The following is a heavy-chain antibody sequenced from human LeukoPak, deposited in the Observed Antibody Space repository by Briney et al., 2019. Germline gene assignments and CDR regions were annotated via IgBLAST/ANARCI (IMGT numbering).Heavy chain of an antibody. J-gene: IGHJ6*03. V-gene: IGHV3-7*01. CDR2: IKQDGSEK. CDR3: ARVRGSYHGDYYYYMDV. CDR1: GFTFSSYS. Sequence: SGGSLRLSCAASGFTFSSYSMNWVRQAPGKGLEWVANIKQDGSEKYYVDSVKGRFTISRDNAKNSLYLQMNSLRAEDTAVYYCARVRGSYHGDYYYYMDVWGKGTTVTVSS. D-gene: IGHD1-26*01.